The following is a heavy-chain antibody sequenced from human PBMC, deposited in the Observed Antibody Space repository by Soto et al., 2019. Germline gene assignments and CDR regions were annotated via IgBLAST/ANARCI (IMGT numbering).Heavy chain of an antibody. D-gene: IGHD2-2*01. CDR3: ARDYGYCISTICSHFAY. CDR2: INAGNGNT. CDR1: GYTFTSYA. V-gene: IGHV1-3*05. Sequence: QVQLVQSGAEEKKPGASVKVSCKASGYTFTSYAMHWVRQAPGQRLEWMGWINAGNGNTKYSQKCQGRVTITRDTSASTAYMELSSLRSEDTAVYYCARDYGYCISTICSHFAYWGQGPLVTVSS. J-gene: IGHJ4*02.